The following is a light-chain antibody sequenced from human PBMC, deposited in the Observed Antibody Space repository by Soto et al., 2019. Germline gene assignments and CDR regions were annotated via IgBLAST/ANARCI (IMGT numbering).Light chain of an antibody. CDR1: ISNIGSNY. CDR3: GAWDDSLTRPV. V-gene: IGLV1-47*02. Sequence: QSVLTQPPSSSGTPGQRVTISCSGSISNIGSNYVYWYQQLPGTAPKLLIYSDDQRPSGVPDRFSGSKSGTSASLAISGLRSEDEAEYYCGAWDDSLTRPVFGTGTKVTVL. J-gene: IGLJ1*01. CDR2: SDD.